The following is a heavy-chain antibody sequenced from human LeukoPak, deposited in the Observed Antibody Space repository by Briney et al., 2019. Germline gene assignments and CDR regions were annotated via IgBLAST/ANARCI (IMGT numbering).Heavy chain of an antibody. Sequence: GGSLRLSCAASGFTFDDYAMHWVRQAPGKGLEWVSGISWNSGSIGCADSVKGRFTISRDNAKNSLYLQMNSLRAEDTALYYCAKDNYYDSSGYTDYWGQGTLVTVSS. V-gene: IGHV3-9*01. CDR3: AKDNYYDSSGYTDY. J-gene: IGHJ4*02. CDR2: ISWNSGSI. CDR1: GFTFDDYA. D-gene: IGHD3-22*01.